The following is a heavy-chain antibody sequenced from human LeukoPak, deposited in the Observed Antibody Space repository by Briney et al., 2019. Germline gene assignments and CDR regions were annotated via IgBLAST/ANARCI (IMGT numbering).Heavy chain of an antibody. V-gene: IGHV3-7*04. CDR1: GFTFSNFW. D-gene: IGHD6-19*01. Sequence: PGGSLRLSCAASGFTFSNFWMTWVRQAPGKGLEWVANIKQDGSEKYYVDSVKGRFTISRDNAKNSLYLQMNSLRAEDTAVFYCARASASGWFPPPDYWGQGTLVTVSS. CDR3: ARASASGWFPPPDY. CDR2: IKQDGSEK. J-gene: IGHJ4*02.